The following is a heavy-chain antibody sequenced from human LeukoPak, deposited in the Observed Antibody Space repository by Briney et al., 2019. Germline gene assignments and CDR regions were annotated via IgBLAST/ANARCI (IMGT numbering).Heavy chain of an antibody. J-gene: IGHJ4*02. D-gene: IGHD3-9*01. V-gene: IGHV3-48*02. CDR1: GFTFSTYN. Sequence: GGSLRLSCVASGFTFSTYNMNWVRQAPGKGLEWVSYISSSGSTKYYADSVKGRFTISRDNVKNSLFLQMNSLSDEDTAVYYCARDFLTGYFDYWGQGTLVTVSS. CDR3: ARDFLTGYFDY. CDR2: ISSSGSTK.